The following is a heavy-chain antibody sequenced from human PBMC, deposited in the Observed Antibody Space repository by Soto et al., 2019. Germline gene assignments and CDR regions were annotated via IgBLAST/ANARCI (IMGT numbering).Heavy chain of an antibody. D-gene: IGHD6-13*01. CDR3: ARYPPLAAAGTPPYYYYGMDV. J-gene: IGHJ6*02. V-gene: IGHV1-18*01. Sequence: QVQLVQSGAEVKKPGASVKVSCKASGYTFTSYGISWVRQAPGQGLEWMGWISAYNGNTNYAQKLQGRVTMTTDTSPSTAYMELRSLRSDDPAVYYCARYPPLAAAGTPPYYYYGMDVWGQGTTVTVSS. CDR2: ISAYNGNT. CDR1: GYTFTSYG.